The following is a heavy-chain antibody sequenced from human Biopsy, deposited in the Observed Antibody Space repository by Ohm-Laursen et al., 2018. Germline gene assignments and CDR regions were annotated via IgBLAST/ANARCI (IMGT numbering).Heavy chain of an antibody. Sequence: SETLSLTCLVSGDSINSSYWSWIRQAPGKGLEWIGFISNSGNTNYNPSLKSRVTISADTSKNQFSLKLGSVTVADTAVFYCARRGSGGRSFDYWGQGSLVTVSS. CDR2: ISNSGNT. D-gene: IGHD2-15*01. J-gene: IGHJ4*02. CDR1: GDSINSSY. CDR3: ARRGSGGRSFDY. V-gene: IGHV4-59*08.